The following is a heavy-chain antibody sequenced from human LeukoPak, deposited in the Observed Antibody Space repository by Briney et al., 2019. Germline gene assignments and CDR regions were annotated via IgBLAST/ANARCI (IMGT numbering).Heavy chain of an antibody. J-gene: IGHJ4*01. CDR3: ARDGTAAGLYFDL. D-gene: IGHD6-13*01. CDR1: GFTFSSYW. V-gene: IGHV3-7*01. CDR2: IKYDGGEK. Sequence: GGSLRLSCSVSGFTFSSYWMNWVRQAPGKGLEWVASIKYDGGEKSYVDSVRDRFTISRDNTKNSLYLQMSSLRGEDTAVCYCARDGTAAGLYFDLWGQGTLVTVSS.